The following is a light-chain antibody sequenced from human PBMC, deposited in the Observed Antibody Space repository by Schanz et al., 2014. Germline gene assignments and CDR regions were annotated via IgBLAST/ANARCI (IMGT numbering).Light chain of an antibody. J-gene: IGLJ3*02. CDR3: CSYAGSSTWV. Sequence: QSALTQPPSASGSPGQSVTISCTGTSSDVGDYNYVSWYQQHPGKAPKLMIYEVSKRPSGVSNRFSGSSSGNTASLTISGLQAEDEADYYCCSYAGSSTWVFGGGTKLTVL. V-gene: IGLV2-23*02. CDR2: EVS. CDR1: SSDVGDYNY.